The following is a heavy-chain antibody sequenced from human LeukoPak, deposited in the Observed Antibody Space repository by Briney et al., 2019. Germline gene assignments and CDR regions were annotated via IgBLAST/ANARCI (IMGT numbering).Heavy chain of an antibody. CDR1: GFTFSSYG. CDR3: ARDSFYGEILNGGAFDI. CDR2: ISYDGSNK. J-gene: IGHJ3*02. V-gene: IGHV3-30*03. D-gene: IGHD1-26*01. Sequence: GRSLRLSCAASGFTFSSYGMHWVRQAPGKGLEWVAVISYDGSNKYYADSVKGRFTISRDNSKNTLYLQMNSLRAEDTAVYYCARDSFYGEILNGGAFDIWGQGTMVTVSS.